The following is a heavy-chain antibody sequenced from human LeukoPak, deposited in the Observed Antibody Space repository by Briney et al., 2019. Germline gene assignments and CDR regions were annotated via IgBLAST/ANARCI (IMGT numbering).Heavy chain of an antibody. CDR1: GFTFSDYY. CDR2: ISSSGSTI. V-gene: IGHV3-11*01. J-gene: IGHJ6*02. D-gene: IGHD4-17*01. CDR3: ASIAVTTSYYYYGMDV. Sequence: GGSLRLSCAASGFTFSDYYMSWIRQAPGKGLEWVSYISSSGSTIYYADSVKGRFTISRDNAKNSLYLQMNSLRAEDTAVYYCASIAVTTSYYYYGMDVWGQGTTVAVSS.